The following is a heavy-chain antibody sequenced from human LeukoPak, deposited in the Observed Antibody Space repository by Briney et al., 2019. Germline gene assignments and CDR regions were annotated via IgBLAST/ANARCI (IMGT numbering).Heavy chain of an antibody. D-gene: IGHD3-22*01. CDR1: GGSISSYY. J-gene: IGHJ3*02. CDR2: IYTSGST. CDR3: ARVGLAKGYMYDSSGLDAFDI. V-gene: IGHV4-4*07. Sequence: SETLSLTCTVSGGSISSYYWSWIRQPAGKGLEWIGRIYTSGSTYYNPSLKSRVTISVDTSKNQFSLKLSSVTAADTAVYYCARVGLAKGYMYDSSGLDAFDIWGQGTMVTVSS.